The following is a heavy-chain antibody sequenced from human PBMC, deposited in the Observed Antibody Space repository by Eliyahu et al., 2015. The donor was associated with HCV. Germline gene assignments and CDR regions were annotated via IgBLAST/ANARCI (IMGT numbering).Heavy chain of an antibody. CDR1: GFXFSESY. J-gene: IGHJ4*02. V-gene: IGHV3-11*01. Sequence: QLVESGGGLVRPGGSLRLSCAVSGFXFSESYMTWIRQAPGKGLEWISYISPSGSNVYYADSVTGRFTISRDNALNSLSLQMNSLTADDTAVYYCATEFCTSASCSLDRWGQGTLVTVSS. CDR3: ATEFCTSASCSLDR. D-gene: IGHD2-2*01. CDR2: ISPSGSNV.